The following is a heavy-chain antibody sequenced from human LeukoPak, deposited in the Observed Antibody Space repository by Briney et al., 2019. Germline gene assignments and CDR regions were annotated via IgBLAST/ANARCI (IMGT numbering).Heavy chain of an antibody. CDR2: LTTSGSTK. CDR1: GFTFSNYE. CDR3: ARDCGGDYKSESEYFQH. J-gene: IGHJ1*01. Sequence: PGGSLRLSCATSGFTFSNYEMNWVRQAPGKGLEWISYLTTSGSTKYYADSVKGRFTISRDNSKNTLYLQMNSLRAEDTAVYYCARDCGGDYKSESEYFQHWGQGTLVTVSS. V-gene: IGHV3-48*03. D-gene: IGHD2-21*02.